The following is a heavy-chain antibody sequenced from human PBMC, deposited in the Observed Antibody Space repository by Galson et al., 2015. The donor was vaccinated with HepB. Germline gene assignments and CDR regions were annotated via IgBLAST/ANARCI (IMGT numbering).Heavy chain of an antibody. Sequence: ETLSLTCAVYGGSFSGYYRSWIRQPPGKGLEWIGETNHSGSTNYNPSLKSRVTILVDTSQNQFSLKLRSVTAADTAVYYCVERAVAGPLSWFDPWGQGTLVTVSS. D-gene: IGHD6-19*01. J-gene: IGHJ5*02. CDR2: TNHSGST. CDR3: VERAVAGPLSWFDP. CDR1: GGSFSGYY. V-gene: IGHV4-34*01.